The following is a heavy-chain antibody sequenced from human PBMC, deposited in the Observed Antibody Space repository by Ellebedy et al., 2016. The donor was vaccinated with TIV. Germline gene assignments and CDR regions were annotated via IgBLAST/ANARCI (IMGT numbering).Heavy chain of an antibody. Sequence: GGSLRLSCAASGFTFSSYAMHWVRQAPGKGLEWVAVISYDGSNKYSADSVKGRFTISRDNSKNTLYLQMNSLRAEDTAVYYCARVGVHDGSAYIDAFNGWGQGTMVTVSS. D-gene: IGHD3-22*01. CDR2: ISYDGSNK. V-gene: IGHV3-30-3*01. J-gene: IGHJ3*01. CDR3: ARVGVHDGSAYIDAFNG. CDR1: GFTFSSYA.